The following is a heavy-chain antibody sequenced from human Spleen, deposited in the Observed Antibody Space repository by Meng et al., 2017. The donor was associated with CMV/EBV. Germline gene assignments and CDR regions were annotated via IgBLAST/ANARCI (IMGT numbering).Heavy chain of an antibody. D-gene: IGHD3-22*01. Sequence: GGSLRLSCAASGFTFSSFWMAWVRQAPGKGLEWVGNIKQDESEIQYVGSVKGRFTISRDNSKNTLYLQMNSLRVEDTAVYYCARTLYYYDSSGYYYSSVYYFDYWGQGTLVTVSS. CDR1: GFTFSSFW. CDR2: IKQDESEI. V-gene: IGHV3-7*03. CDR3: ARTLYYYDSSGYYYSSVYYFDY. J-gene: IGHJ4*02.